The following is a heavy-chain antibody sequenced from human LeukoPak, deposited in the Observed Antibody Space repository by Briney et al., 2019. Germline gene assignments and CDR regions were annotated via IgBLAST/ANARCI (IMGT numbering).Heavy chain of an antibody. CDR1: GGSISSSNW. Sequence: SETLSLTCAVSGGSISSSNWWSWVRQPPGKGLEWIGEIYHSGSTNYNPSLKSRVTISVDTSKNQFSLKLSSVTAADTAVYYCARSFSYSSSWYGVPLAPWGQGTLVTVSS. CDR2: IYHSGST. D-gene: IGHD6-13*01. J-gene: IGHJ5*02. CDR3: ARSFSYSSSWYGVPLAP. V-gene: IGHV4-4*02.